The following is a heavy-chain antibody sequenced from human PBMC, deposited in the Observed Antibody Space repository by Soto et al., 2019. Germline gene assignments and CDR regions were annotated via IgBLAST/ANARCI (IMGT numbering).Heavy chain of an antibody. CDR3: ARGLVGSPVYSSSSDVGFDY. CDR1: GFTVSSNY. Sequence: GGSLRLSCAASGFTVSSNYMSWVRQAPGRGLEWVSVIYSGGSTYYADSVKGRFTISRDNSKNTLYLQMNSLRAEDTAVYYCARGLVGSPVYSSSSDVGFDYWGQGTLVTVSS. J-gene: IGHJ4*02. D-gene: IGHD6-6*01. CDR2: IYSGGST. V-gene: IGHV3-53*01.